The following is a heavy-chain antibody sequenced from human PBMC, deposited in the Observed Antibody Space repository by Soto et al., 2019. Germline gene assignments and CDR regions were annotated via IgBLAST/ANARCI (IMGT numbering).Heavy chain of an antibody. V-gene: IGHV4-34*01. CDR3: ARGRGFSYYFDY. CDR2: INHGGST. J-gene: IGHJ4*02. CDR1: GGSFSGYY. D-gene: IGHD3-10*01. Sequence: QVQLQQWGAGLLKPSETLSLTCAVYGGSFSGYYWIWIRQPPGKGLEWIGEINHGGSTNYNPSLKSRVTISVDTSKNQFSLQLSSVTAADTAVYYCARGRGFSYYFDYWGQGTLVTVSS.